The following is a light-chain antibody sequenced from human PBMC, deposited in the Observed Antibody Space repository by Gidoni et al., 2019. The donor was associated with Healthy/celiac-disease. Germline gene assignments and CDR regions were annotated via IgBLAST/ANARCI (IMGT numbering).Light chain of an antibody. J-gene: IGKJ1*01. CDR3: MQALQTPGT. CDR2: LGS. CDR1: QSLLHSNGYNY. Sequence: LVITQSPLSLPVTPGNPASISCRSSQSLLHSNGYNYLDWYLQKPGQSPQLLIYLGSNRASGVPERFSGSGSGTDFTLKISRVEAEDVGVYYCMQALQTPGTCXQXTKVEIK. V-gene: IGKV2-28*01.